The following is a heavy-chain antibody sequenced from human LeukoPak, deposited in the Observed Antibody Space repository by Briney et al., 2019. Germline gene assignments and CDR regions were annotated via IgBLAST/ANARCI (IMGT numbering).Heavy chain of an antibody. V-gene: IGHV3-49*03. CDR2: IRSKAYGGTA. J-gene: IGHJ3*02. CDR1: GFTFGDYA. CDR3: TRDLSGDYGFAFDI. Sequence: GRSLRLSCTASGFTFGDYAMSWFRQAPGKGLEWVCFIRSKAYGGTAEYAASVKGRFTISRDDSKRIAYLQMNSLKTEDTAVYYCTRDLSGDYGFAFDIWGQGTMVPVSS. D-gene: IGHD4-17*01.